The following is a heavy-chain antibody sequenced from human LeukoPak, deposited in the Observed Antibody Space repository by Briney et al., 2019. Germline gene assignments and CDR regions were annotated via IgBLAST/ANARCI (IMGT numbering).Heavy chain of an antibody. CDR1: GYSFTSYW. D-gene: IGHD2-15*01. J-gene: IGHJ4*02. V-gene: IGHV5-51*01. Sequence: GESLKISCKGSGYSFTSYWIGWVRQMPGKGLEWMGIIYPGDSDTRYSPSFQGQVTISADKSISTAYLPWSSLKSSDTAMYYCARRDCSGGSCYHYWGQGTLVTVSS. CDR2: IYPGDSDT. CDR3: ARRDCSGGSCYHY.